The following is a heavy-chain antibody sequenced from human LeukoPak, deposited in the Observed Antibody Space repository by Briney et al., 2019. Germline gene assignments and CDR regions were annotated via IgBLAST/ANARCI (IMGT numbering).Heavy chain of an antibody. Sequence: SETLSLTCTVFGVSFSTYYWTWIRQPAGKGPEWIGRIYSSGNTNYNPSLESRVTMSIDTSKHQFSLKLTSVTAADTAVYYCARERGILRGDAFDLWGQGTMATVSA. V-gene: IGHV4-4*07. D-gene: IGHD1-26*01. CDR2: IYSSGNT. CDR1: GVSFSTYY. J-gene: IGHJ3*01. CDR3: ARERGILRGDAFDL.